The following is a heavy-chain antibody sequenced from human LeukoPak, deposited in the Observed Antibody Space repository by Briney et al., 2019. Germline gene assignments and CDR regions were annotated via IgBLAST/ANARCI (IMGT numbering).Heavy chain of an antibody. CDR2: VYTGGST. D-gene: IGHD6-13*01. CDR3: ARGLAAAGLYFDY. Sequence: GGSLRLSCATSGFTVSSNYMTWVRRAPGKGLEWVSVVYTGGSTYPADSVQGRFTISRDNSKNTLYLQMNSLRAEDTAVYYCARGLAAAGLYFDYWGQGTLVTVSS. J-gene: IGHJ4*02. V-gene: IGHV3-53*01. CDR1: GFTVSSNY.